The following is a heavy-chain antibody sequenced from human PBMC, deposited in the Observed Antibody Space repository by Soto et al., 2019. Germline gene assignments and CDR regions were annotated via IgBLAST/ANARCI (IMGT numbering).Heavy chain of an antibody. Sequence: GSLRLSCAASGFNFSSYTMNWVRQAPGKGLEWVSSISSSSSYIYYADSVKGRFTISRDNAKNSLYLQMNSLRAEDTAVYYCARDKRQQWLTPHSMDVWGQGTTATVSS. V-gene: IGHV3-21*01. CDR2: ISSSSSYI. J-gene: IGHJ6*02. CDR1: GFNFSSYT. CDR3: ARDKRQQWLTPHSMDV. D-gene: IGHD6-19*01.